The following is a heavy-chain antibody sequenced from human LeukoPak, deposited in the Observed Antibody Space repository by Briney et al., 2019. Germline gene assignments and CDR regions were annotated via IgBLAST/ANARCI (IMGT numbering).Heavy chain of an antibody. J-gene: IGHJ3*02. CDR1: GGSISSYY. V-gene: IGHV4-4*07. D-gene: IGHD3-9*01. Sequence: SETLSLTCTVSGGSISSYYWSWIRQPAGKGLEWIGRIYTSGSTNYNPSLKSRVTMSVDTSKNQFSLKLSSVTAADTAVYYCARADILTGYSFDAFDIWGQGTMVTVSS. CDR3: ARADILTGYSFDAFDI. CDR2: IYTSGST.